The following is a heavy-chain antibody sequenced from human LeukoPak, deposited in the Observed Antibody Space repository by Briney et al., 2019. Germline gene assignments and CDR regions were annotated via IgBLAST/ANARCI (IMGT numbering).Heavy chain of an antibody. CDR3: ASKPVRYCSGGSCYEGNWFDP. Sequence: SETLSLTCTVSGGSISSYYWSWIRQPPGKGLEWIGYIYYSGNTNYNPSLKSRVTISVDTSKNQFSLKLSSVTVADTAVYYCASKPVRYCSGGSCYEGNWFDPWGQGTLVTVSS. D-gene: IGHD2-15*01. J-gene: IGHJ5*02. CDR1: GGSISSYY. V-gene: IGHV4-59*01. CDR2: IYYSGNT.